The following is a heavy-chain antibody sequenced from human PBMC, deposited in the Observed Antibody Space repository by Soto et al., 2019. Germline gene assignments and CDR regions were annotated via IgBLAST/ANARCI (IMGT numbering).Heavy chain of an antibody. D-gene: IGHD5-18*01. Sequence: GGSLRLSCAASGFTFSSYGMHWVRQAPGKGLEWVAVIWYDGSNKYYADSVKGRFTISRDNSKNTLYLQMNSLRAEDTAVYYCARDRAPPRSGYSYGEIDYWGQGTLVTVSS. V-gene: IGHV3-33*01. CDR3: ARDRAPPRSGYSYGEIDY. CDR1: GFTFSSYG. CDR2: IWYDGSNK. J-gene: IGHJ4*02.